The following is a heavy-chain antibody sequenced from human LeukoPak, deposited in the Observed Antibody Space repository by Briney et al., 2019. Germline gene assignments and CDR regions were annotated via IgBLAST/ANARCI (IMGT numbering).Heavy chain of an antibody. CDR3: ARRQLPGVYYFDY. D-gene: IGHD2-2*01. Sequence: ASVKVSCKASGGTFSSYAISWVRQASGQGLEWMGGIIPIFGTANYAQKFQGRVTITADESTSTAYMELSSLRSEDTAVYYCARRQLPGVYYFDYWGQGTLVTVSS. CDR2: IIPIFGTA. CDR1: GGTFSSYA. V-gene: IGHV1-69*13. J-gene: IGHJ4*02.